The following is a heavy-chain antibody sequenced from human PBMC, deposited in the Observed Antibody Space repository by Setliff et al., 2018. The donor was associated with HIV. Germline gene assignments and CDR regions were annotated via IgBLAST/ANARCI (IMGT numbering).Heavy chain of an antibody. CDR3: VRGGFTGVTTHFQH. V-gene: IGHV4-4*08. CDR2: IYTSGDT. J-gene: IGHJ1*01. Sequence: ETLSLTCTVSGGSISSYYWSWIRQPPGKGLEWIGYIYTSGDTNYNPSLKSRVTISADMSKNQFSLKLSSVTAADTAVYYCVRGGFTGVTTHFQHWGRGTLVTVSS. D-gene: IGHD4-17*01. CDR1: GGSISSYY.